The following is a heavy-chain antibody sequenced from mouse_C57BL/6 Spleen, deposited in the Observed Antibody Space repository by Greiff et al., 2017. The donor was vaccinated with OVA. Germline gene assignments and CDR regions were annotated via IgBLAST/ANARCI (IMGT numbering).Heavy chain of an antibody. D-gene: IGHD1-1*01. CDR3: ALTTPAWFAY. Sequence: VQLQQSVAELVRPGASVKLSCTASGFNIKNNYMHWVKQRPEQGLEWIGRIDPANGNTTYAPKVQGKATITADTSSSTAYLQLSSLTSEDTAIYYCALTTPAWFAYWGQGTLVTVSA. V-gene: IGHV14-3*01. J-gene: IGHJ3*01. CDR1: GFNIKNNY. CDR2: IDPANGNT.